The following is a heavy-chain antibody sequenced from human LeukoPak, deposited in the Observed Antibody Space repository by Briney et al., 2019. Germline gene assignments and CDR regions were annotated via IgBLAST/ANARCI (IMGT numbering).Heavy chain of an antibody. CDR2: IFYTGDT. V-gene: IGHV4-59*08. Sequence: SETLSLTCPVSAASITTYYWSWIRQPPGKGLEWVGYIFYTGDTSYSPSLKGRVTISLDTSKNQFSLNLRSMTAADTAVYYCARLKMGAYFDLWGRGTLVTVSS. D-gene: IGHD3-16*01. CDR3: ARLKMGAYFDL. CDR1: AASITTYY. J-gene: IGHJ2*01.